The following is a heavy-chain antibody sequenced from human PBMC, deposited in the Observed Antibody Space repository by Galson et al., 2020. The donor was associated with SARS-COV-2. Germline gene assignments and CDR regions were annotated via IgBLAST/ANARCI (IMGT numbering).Heavy chain of an antibody. V-gene: IGHV3-21*01. CDR1: GFTFSNYD. D-gene: IGHD2-2*01. CDR2: ISSSYRYI. CDR3: ARLPIFQYYYYYMDV. J-gene: IGHJ6*03. Sequence: GESLKISCAASGFTFSNYDMNWVRQAPGKGLEWVSSISSSYRYIYYADSVKGRFTISRDNAKNSLFLQMNSLRVDDTAVYYCARLPIFQYYYYYMDVWGKGTTVTISS.